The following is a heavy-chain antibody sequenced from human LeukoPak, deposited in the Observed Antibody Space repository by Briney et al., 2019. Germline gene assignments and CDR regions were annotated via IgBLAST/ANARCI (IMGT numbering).Heavy chain of an antibody. CDR2: ISWNSGSI. CDR1: GFTFDDYA. J-gene: IGHJ4*02. CDR3: AEDIGSPDDY. V-gene: IGHV3-9*01. D-gene: IGHD3-10*01. Sequence: PGGSLRLSCAASGFTFDDYAMHWVRQAPGKGLEWVSGISWNSGSIGYADSVKGRFTISRDNAKNSLYLQMNSLRAEDTALYYCAEDIGSPDDYWGRGPLVTVS.